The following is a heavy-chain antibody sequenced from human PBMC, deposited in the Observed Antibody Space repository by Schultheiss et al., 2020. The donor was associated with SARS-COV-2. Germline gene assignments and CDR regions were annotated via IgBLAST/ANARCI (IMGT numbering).Heavy chain of an antibody. CDR1: GFSLSTSGMR. Sequence: SGPTLVKPTQTLTLTCTFSGFSLSTSGMRVSWIRQPPGKALEWLARIDWDDDKFYSTSLKTRLTISKDTSKNQVVLTMTNMDPVDTATYYCARKCIAVAGRGLKDWGQGTLVTVSS. CDR3: ARKCIAVAGRGLKD. J-gene: IGHJ4*02. CDR2: IDWDDDK. D-gene: IGHD6-19*01. V-gene: IGHV2-70*04.